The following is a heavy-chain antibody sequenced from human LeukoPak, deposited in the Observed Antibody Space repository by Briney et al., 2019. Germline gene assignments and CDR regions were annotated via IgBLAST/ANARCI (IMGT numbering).Heavy chain of an antibody. CDR3: ARVVSNGYSYGYTIDY. J-gene: IGHJ4*02. V-gene: IGHV4-31*03. Sequence: SQTLSLTCTVSGGSISSGGYYWSWIRQRPGKGLEWIGYIYYSGSTYYNPSLKSRVTISVDTSKNQFSLKLSSVTAADTAVYYCARVVSNGYSYGYTIDYWGQGTLVTVSS. CDR2: IYYSGST. D-gene: IGHD5-18*01. CDR1: GGSISSGGYY.